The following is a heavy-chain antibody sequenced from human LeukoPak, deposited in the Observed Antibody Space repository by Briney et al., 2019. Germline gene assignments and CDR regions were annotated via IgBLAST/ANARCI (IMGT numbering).Heavy chain of an antibody. CDR3: ARDRKGSWYSAADYFDY. Sequence: ASVKVSCKVSGYTLTELSMHWVRQAPGKGLEWMGGFDPEDGETIYAQKFQGRVTMTEDTSTDTAYMELSSLRSDDTAVYYCARDRKGSWYSAADYFDYWGQGTLVTVSS. CDR1: GYTLTELS. CDR2: FDPEDGET. D-gene: IGHD6-13*01. V-gene: IGHV1-24*01. J-gene: IGHJ4*02.